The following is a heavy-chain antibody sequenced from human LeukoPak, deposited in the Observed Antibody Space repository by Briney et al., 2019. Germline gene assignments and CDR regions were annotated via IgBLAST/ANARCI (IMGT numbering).Heavy chain of an antibody. D-gene: IGHD5-18*01. J-gene: IGHJ3*02. CDR2: IRYDGSNK. CDR1: GFTFSSYV. CDR3: AKDVDTAMVGDAFDI. V-gene: IGHV3-30*02. Sequence: GGSLRLSCAASGFTFSSYVMHWVRQAPGKGLEWVAFIRYDGSNKYYADSVKGRFTISRDNSKNTLYLQMNSLRAEDTAVYYCAKDVDTAMVGDAFDIWGQGTMVTVSS.